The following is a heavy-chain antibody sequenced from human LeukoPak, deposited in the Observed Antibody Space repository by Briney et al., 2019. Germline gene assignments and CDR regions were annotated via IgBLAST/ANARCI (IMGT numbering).Heavy chain of an antibody. V-gene: IGHV4-34*01. J-gene: IGHJ4*02. D-gene: IGHD6-19*01. CDR3: ARVGLQWLVVY. CDR1: GGSFSGYY. Sequence: PSETLSLTCAVYGGSFSGYYWSWIRQPPGKGLEWIGEINHSGSTNYNPSLKSRVTISVDTSKNQFSLKLSSVTAADTAVYYCARVGLQWLVVYWGQGTLVTVSS. CDR2: INHSGST.